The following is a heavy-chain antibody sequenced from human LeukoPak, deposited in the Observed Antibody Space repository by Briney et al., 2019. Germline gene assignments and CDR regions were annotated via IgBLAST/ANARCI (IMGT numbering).Heavy chain of an antibody. Sequence: GGSLRLSCVASGFTFDDYAMHWVRQAPGKGLEWVSGISWNSGSIGYADSVKGRFTISRDTAKNSLYLQMNSLRVDDTAVYYCAKGTVGAKYWGQGTLVIVSS. J-gene: IGHJ4*02. CDR1: GFTFDDYA. CDR2: ISWNSGSI. D-gene: IGHD1-26*01. CDR3: AKGTVGAKY. V-gene: IGHV3-9*01.